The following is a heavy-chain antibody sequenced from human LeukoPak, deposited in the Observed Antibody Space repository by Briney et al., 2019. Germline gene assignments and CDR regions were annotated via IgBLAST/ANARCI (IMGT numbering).Heavy chain of an antibody. D-gene: IGHD3-22*01. V-gene: IGHV4-4*07. CDR3: ARVRDRSLNNWFDP. Sequence: PSETLSLTCTVSGGSISSYYWSWIRQPAGKGLEWIGRIYTSGSTNYNPSLKSRVTMSVDTSKNQFSLNLSSVTAADTAVYYCARVRDRSLNNWFDPWGQGTLVTVSS. CDR1: GGSISSYY. CDR2: IYTSGST. J-gene: IGHJ5*02.